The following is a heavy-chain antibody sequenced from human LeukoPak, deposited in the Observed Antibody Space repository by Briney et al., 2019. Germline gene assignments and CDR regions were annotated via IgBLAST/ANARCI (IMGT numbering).Heavy chain of an antibody. V-gene: IGHV5-51*01. CDR1: GYRFTSYW. CDR2: IYPGDSDT. D-gene: IGHD2-2*01. J-gene: IGHJ4*02. CDR3: ARRPYCSSNSCPRVFEY. Sequence: GEPLKISCKGSGYRFTSYWIGWVRQMPGKGLEWMGIIYPGDSDTRYSPSFQGQVTISADKSISTAYLQWSSLKASDTAMYFCARRPYCSSNSCPRVFEYWGQGTLVTVS.